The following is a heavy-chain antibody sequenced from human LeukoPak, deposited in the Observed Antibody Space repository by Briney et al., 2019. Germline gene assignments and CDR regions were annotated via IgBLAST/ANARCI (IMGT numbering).Heavy chain of an antibody. J-gene: IGHJ4*02. CDR2: ISSSSSTI. D-gene: IGHD6-13*01. CDR1: GFTFSSYS. Sequence: GGSLRLSCAASGFTFSSYSMNWVRQAPGKGLEWVSYISSSSSTIYYADSVKGRFAIFRDNAKNSLYLQMNSLRAEDTAVYYCARDAGYSSSWYHFDYWGQGTLVTVSS. CDR3: ARDAGYSSSWYHFDY. V-gene: IGHV3-48*04.